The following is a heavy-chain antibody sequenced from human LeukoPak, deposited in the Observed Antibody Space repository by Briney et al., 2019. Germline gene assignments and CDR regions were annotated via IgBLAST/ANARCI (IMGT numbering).Heavy chain of an antibody. CDR1: GGSISSGSYY. CDR3: ARNRGYDLGDAFDI. CDR2: IYTSGST. J-gene: IGHJ3*02. V-gene: IGHV4-61*02. Sequence: SQTVSLTCTVSGGSISSGSYYWSWIRQPAGKGLEWIGRIYTSGSTNYNPSLKSRVTISVDTSKNQFSLKLSSVTAADTAVYYCARNRGYDLGDAFDIWGQGTMVTVSS. D-gene: IGHD5-12*01.